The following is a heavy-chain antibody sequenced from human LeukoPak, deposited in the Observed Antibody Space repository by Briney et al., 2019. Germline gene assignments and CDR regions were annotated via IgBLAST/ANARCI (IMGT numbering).Heavy chain of an antibody. J-gene: IGHJ3*02. CDR3: ASYYYDSSGPRIRQAFDI. V-gene: IGHV3-53*01. CDR2: IYSGGST. CDR1: GFTVSSNY. Sequence: GGSLRLSCAASGFTVSSNYMSWVRQAPGKELEWVSVIYSGGSTYYADSVKGRFTISRDNSKNTLYLQMNSLRAEDTAVYYCASYYYDSSGPRIRQAFDIWGQGTMVTVSS. D-gene: IGHD3-22*01.